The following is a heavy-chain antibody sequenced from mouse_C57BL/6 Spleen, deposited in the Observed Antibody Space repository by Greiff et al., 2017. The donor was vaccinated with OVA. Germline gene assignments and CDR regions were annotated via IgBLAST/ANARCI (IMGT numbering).Heavy chain of an antibody. D-gene: IGHD1-1*01. CDR3: ARGTTVVGDWYFDV. CDR1: GYTFTSYW. V-gene: IGHV1-64*01. Sequence: VQLQQPGAELVKPGASVKLSCKASGYTFTSYWMHWVKQRPGQGLEWIGMIHPNSGSTNYNEKFKSKATLTVDKSSSTAYMQLSSLTSEDSAVCYCARGTTVVGDWYFDVWGTGTTVTVSS. J-gene: IGHJ1*03. CDR2: IHPNSGST.